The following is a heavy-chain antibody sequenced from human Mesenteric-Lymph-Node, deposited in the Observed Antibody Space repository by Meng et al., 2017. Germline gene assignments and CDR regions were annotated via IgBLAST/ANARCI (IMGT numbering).Heavy chain of an antibody. CDR1: EGIFNGFA. CDR3: ARGGVSYQLLTRLTD. D-gene: IGHD2-2*01. Sequence: SVKVSCKASEGIFNGFAIHWVRQAPGQGLEWMGGSIPLYAAKSFAQRFQGRVTITADESTTTVYMTLSGLRYNDTAVYYCARGGVSYQLLTRLTDWGQGTVVTVSS. CDR2: SIPLYAAK. J-gene: IGHJ4*02. V-gene: IGHV1-69*13.